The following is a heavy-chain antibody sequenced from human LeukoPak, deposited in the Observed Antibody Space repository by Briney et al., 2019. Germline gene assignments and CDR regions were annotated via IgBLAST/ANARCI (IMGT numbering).Heavy chain of an antibody. V-gene: IGHV4-59*01. J-gene: IGHJ4*02. Sequence: SETLSLTCTVSGGSISSYYWSWIRQPPGKGLEWIGYIYYSGSTNYNPTLKSRVTISVDTSKNQFSLKLSSVTAADTAVYYCARARDDYGDGAERYFDYWGQGTLVTVSS. CDR1: GGSISSYY. CDR3: ARARDDYGDGAERYFDY. D-gene: IGHD4-17*01. CDR2: IYYSGST.